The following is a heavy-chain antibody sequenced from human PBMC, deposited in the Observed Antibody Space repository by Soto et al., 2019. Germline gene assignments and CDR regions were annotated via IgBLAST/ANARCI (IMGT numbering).Heavy chain of an antibody. CDR1: GFTVSHNY. V-gene: IGHV3-53*04. J-gene: IGHJ6*03. CDR3: AGHSDWYHMDV. CDR2: IYSWGTT. Sequence: EVQLMESGGDLVQPGGSLRLSCVVSGFTVSHNYMSWVRQVPGKGLECVSIIYSWGTTFNAESVKGRFTISRDNSKNTLFLQMSSLRDEDTAIYYCAGHSDWYHMDVWVKGTTGIVSS. D-gene: IGHD3-9*01.